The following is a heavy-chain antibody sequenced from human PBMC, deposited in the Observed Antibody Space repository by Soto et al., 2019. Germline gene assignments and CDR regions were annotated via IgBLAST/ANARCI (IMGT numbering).Heavy chain of an antibody. J-gene: IGHJ5*02. V-gene: IGHV3-30-3*01. CDR2: ISYDGSNK. CDR3: ASLTIFGVVTLGPSWFDP. CDR1: GFTFSRYA. Sequence: SLRLSCAASGFTFSRYAMHWVRQAPGKGLEWVAVISYDGSNKYYADSVKGRFTISRDNSKNTLYLQMNSLRAEDTAVYYCASLTIFGVVTLGPSWFDPWGQGTLVTVSS. D-gene: IGHD3-3*01.